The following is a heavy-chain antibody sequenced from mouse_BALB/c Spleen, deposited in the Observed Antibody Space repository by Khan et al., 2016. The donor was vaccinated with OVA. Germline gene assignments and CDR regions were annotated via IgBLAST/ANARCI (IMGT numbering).Heavy chain of an antibody. Sequence: EVELVESGGGLVKPGGSLKLSCAASGFTFSDYYMYWVRQTPAKRLEWVATISDGGIYTYYHDSVTGRFTISRDDAKNNLYLQMSSRKSEDTAMFYCVRGYYGDPFAYWGQGTLVTVSA. J-gene: IGHJ3*01. CDR1: GFTFSDYY. CDR3: VRGYYGDPFAY. CDR2: ISDGGIYT. D-gene: IGHD2-13*01. V-gene: IGHV5-4*02.